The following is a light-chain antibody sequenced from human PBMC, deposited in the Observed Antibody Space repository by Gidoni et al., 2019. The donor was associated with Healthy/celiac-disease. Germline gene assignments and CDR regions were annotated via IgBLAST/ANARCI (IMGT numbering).Light chain of an antibody. J-gene: IGKJ4*01. V-gene: IGKV3D-11*02. CDR2: DAS. CDR1: QSVSSY. Sequence: EIVLTQSPATLSLSPGERATLPCRASQSVSSYLAWYQQKPGQAPRLLIYDASNRATGIPARFSGSGPGTDFTLTISSLKPEDFAVYYCQQRSNWPLTFGGGTKVEIK. CDR3: QQRSNWPLT.